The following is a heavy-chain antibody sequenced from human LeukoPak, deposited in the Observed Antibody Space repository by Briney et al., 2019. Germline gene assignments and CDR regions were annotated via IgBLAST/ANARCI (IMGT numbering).Heavy chain of an antibody. D-gene: IGHD2-2*01. Sequence: GGSLRLSCAASGFTFSSYAMSWVRQAPGKGLEWVSAIRGSGGSTYYADSVKGRFTISRDNSKNTLYLQMNSLRAEDTAVYYCARYYCSSTSCFRLDAFDIWGQGTMVTVSS. V-gene: IGHV3-23*01. CDR1: GFTFSSYA. J-gene: IGHJ3*02. CDR3: ARYYCSSTSCFRLDAFDI. CDR2: IRGSGGST.